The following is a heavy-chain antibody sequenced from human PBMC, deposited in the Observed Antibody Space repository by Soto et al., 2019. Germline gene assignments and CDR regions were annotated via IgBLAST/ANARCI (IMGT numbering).Heavy chain of an antibody. CDR3: ARFYSSGWPRGYFDY. Sequence: QVQLVQSGGEVKKPGASVKVSCKAAGYTFTSHGISWVRQAPGQGLEWMGWISTFHGSINYAQKFQGRVTMTTDTSTSTAYMALRSLRSDDTAVYYCARFYSSGWPRGYFDYWGQGTPVNVSA. V-gene: IGHV1-18*01. CDR1: GYTFTSHG. CDR2: ISTFHGSI. D-gene: IGHD6-19*01. J-gene: IGHJ4*02.